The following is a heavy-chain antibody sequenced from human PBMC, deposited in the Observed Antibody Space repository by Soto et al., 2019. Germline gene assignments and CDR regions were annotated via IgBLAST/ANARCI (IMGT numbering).Heavy chain of an antibody. CDR3: AREPYEQYYYYGMDV. D-gene: IGHD3-22*01. J-gene: IGHJ6*02. V-gene: IGHV1-18*01. CDR1: GYTFTSYG. CDR2: ISAHNGNS. Sequence: ASVKVSCKASGYTFTSYGISWVRQAPGQGLEWVGWISAHNGNSNYAQKYHGRVTMTTDTSTNTAYMEMSSLRSDDTAVYYCAREPYEQYYYYGMDVWG.